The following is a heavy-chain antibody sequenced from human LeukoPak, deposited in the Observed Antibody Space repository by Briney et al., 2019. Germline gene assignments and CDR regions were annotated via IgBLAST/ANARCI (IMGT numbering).Heavy chain of an antibody. CDR2: ISGSGGST. J-gene: IGHJ4*02. V-gene: IGHV3-23*01. CDR3: AKDTWAYYDSSGYYSVPDY. CDR1: GFTFSSYA. D-gene: IGHD3-22*01. Sequence: GGSLRLSCVASGFTFSSYAMSWVRQAPGKGLEWVSAISGSGGSTYYADSVKGRFTISRDNSKNTLYLQMNSLRAEDTAVYYCAKDTWAYYDSSGYYSVPDYWGQGTLVTVSS.